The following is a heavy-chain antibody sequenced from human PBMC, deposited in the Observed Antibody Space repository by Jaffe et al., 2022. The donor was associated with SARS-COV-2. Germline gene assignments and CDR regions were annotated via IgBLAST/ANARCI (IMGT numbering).Heavy chain of an antibody. CDR3: AKDHGVNGDRGIDN. D-gene: IGHD3-10*01. J-gene: IGHJ4*02. CDR2: LAYGGHNE. V-gene: IGHV3-30*18. CDR1: GFTFSSYG. Sequence: QVQLVESGGGVVQPGRSLRLSCAASGFTFSSYGMHWVRQAPGRGLEWVAVLAYGGHNEYYANSVKGRFTISRDNAKNTLYLQMNSLRAEDTAFYFCAKDHGVNGDRGIDNWGQGTLVTVSS.